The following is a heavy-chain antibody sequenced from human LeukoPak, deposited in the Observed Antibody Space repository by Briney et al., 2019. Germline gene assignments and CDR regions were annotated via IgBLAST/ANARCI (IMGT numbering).Heavy chain of an antibody. CDR2: IGTAGDT. CDR3: ARGIVGAISYYFDY. CDR1: GFTFSRYD. V-gene: IGHV3-13*01. D-gene: IGHD1-26*01. Sequence: PGGSLRLSCAASGFTFSRYDMHWVRQAPGKGLEWVSAIGTAGDTYYPGSVKGRFTISRENAKNSLYLQMNSLRAGDTAVYYCARGIVGAISYYFDYWGQGTLVTVSS. J-gene: IGHJ4*02.